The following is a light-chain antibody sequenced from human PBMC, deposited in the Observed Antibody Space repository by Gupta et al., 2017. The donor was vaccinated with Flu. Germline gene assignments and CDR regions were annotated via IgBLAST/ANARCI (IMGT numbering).Light chain of an antibody. Sequence: QSVLTPPPSVSGAPGQRVTMSCTGTSANLGAGYDVHWYQRLPGAGPKLLIFNNNDRPSGVPDRFSGSKSGTSASLAIAGLQAEDEADYYCQSFDNSLSVWVFGGGTKVTV. J-gene: IGLJ3*02. CDR3: QSFDNSLSVWV. V-gene: IGLV1-40*01. CDR1: SANLGAGYD. CDR2: NNN.